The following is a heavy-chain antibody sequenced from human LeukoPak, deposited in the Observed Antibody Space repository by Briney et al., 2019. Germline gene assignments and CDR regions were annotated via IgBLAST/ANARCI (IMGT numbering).Heavy chain of an antibody. CDR3: ARSPPGIAVAGSWFDP. D-gene: IGHD6-19*01. Sequence: SETLSLTCTVSGGSISSYYRSWIRQPPGKGLEWIGYIYYSGSTNYNPSLKSRVTISVDTSKNQFSLKLSSVTAADTAVYYCARSPPGIAVAGSWFDPWGQGTLVTVSS. V-gene: IGHV4-59*01. CDR1: GGSISSYY. CDR2: IYYSGST. J-gene: IGHJ5*02.